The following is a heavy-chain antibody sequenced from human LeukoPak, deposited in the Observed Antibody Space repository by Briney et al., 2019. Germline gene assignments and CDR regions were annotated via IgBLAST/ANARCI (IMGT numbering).Heavy chain of an antibody. Sequence: ASVKVSCKASGYTFTGYYMHWVRQAPGQGLEWMGWINPNSGGTNYAQKFQGRVTMTGDTSISTAYMELSRLRSDDTAVYYCARDFGVVPAANDYWGQGTLVTVSS. V-gene: IGHV1-2*02. CDR2: INPNSGGT. J-gene: IGHJ4*02. CDR1: GYTFTGYY. D-gene: IGHD2-2*01. CDR3: ARDFGVVPAANDY.